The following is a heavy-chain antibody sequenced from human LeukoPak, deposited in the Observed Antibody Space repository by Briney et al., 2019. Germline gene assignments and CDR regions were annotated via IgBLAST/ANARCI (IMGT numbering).Heavy chain of an antibody. CDR2: ISGSAGTT. V-gene: IGHV3-23*01. CDR3: ARESGHTYDYCDY. J-gene: IGHJ4*01. Sequence: GGSLRLSCAASGFTFSDYAMIWVRQAPGKGLEWVSAISGSAGTTYYADSVKGRFTISRVNSKNTLYLQMNSLRVEDTAVYYCARESGHTYDYCDYWGRGTLVTVSS. D-gene: IGHD5-18*01. CDR1: GFTFSDYA.